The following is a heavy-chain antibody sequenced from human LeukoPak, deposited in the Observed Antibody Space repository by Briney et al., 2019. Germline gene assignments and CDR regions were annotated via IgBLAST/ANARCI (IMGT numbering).Heavy chain of an antibody. CDR1: GGSISSYS. J-gene: IGHJ4*02. V-gene: IGHV4-4*07. CDR2: IYPRESP. Sequence: SETLSLTCTVSGGSISSYSWSWMRQPAGKGLEWIGRIYPRESPNYNPSLNSRVIMSVDKSKIQFTLKLKSVTAADTAVYYCAREWHHVFDYWGQGNLVSVSS. CDR3: AREWHHVFDY. D-gene: IGHD5-12*01.